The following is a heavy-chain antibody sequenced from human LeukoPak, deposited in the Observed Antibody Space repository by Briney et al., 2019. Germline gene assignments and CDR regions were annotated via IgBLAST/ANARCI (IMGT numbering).Heavy chain of an antibody. CDR2: IKQDGSEK. Sequence: PGGSLRLSCAASGFTFSTYWMSWVRQAPGKGPEWVANIKQDGSEKYYVDSVKGRFTISRDNSRNTLYLQMDSLRAEDTAVYFCAREGSSSSFDYWGQGTLVTVSS. CDR1: GFTFSTYW. CDR3: AREGSSSSFDY. J-gene: IGHJ4*02. D-gene: IGHD6-13*01. V-gene: IGHV3-7*01.